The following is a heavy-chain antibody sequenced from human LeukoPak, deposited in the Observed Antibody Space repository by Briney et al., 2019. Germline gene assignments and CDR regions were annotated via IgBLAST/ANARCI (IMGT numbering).Heavy chain of an antibody. Sequence: GGSLRLSCAASGFTFSSYSMNWVRQAPGKGVEWVSSISSSSSYIYYADSVKGRFTISRDNAKNSLYLQMNSLRAEDTAVYYCASYCSSTSCYTYYNGMDVWGKGTTVTVSS. CDR1: GFTFSSYS. CDR2: ISSSSSYI. V-gene: IGHV3-21*01. D-gene: IGHD2-2*01. CDR3: ASYCSSTSCYTYYNGMDV. J-gene: IGHJ6*04.